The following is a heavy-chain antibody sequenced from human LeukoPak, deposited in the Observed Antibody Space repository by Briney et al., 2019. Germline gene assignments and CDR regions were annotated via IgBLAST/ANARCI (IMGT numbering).Heavy chain of an antibody. V-gene: IGHV5-10-1*01. CDR2: IDPSDSYT. D-gene: IGHD5-18*01. J-gene: IGHJ4*02. CDR3: ARQREGYLFDY. CDR1: GYRFTSYW. Sequence: GGSLRISCKGSGYRFTSYWISWVRQMPGKGVEWMGRIDPSDSYTNYSPSFQGHVTISADKPISTAYLQWSSLKASDTAMYYCARQREGYLFDYWGQGTLVTVSS.